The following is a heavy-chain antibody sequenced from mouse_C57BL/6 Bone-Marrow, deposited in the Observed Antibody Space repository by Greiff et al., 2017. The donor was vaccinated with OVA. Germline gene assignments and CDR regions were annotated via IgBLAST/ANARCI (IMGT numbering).Heavy chain of an antibody. CDR1: GYTFTSYW. CDR2: IHPNSGST. Sequence: VQLQQPGAELEKPGASVKLSCKASGYTFTSYWMHWVKQRPGQGLEWIGMIHPNSGSTNYNEKFKSKATLTVDKSSSTAYMQLSSLTSEDSAVYYCAPTTVAPYAMDYWGQGTSVTVSS. CDR3: APTTVAPYAMDY. V-gene: IGHV1-64*01. J-gene: IGHJ4*01. D-gene: IGHD1-1*01.